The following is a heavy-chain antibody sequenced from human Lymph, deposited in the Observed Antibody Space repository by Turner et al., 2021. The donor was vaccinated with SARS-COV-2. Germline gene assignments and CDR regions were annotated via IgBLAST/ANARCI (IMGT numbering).Heavy chain of an antibody. CDR3: AREPLVVVTAGFDY. J-gene: IGHJ4*02. CDR1: GFPFSSYE. Sequence: EVQLVESGGGLVQPGGSRRLSCAASGFPFSSYEMNWVRQAPGKGLEWVSYISSSGSTIYYADSVKGRFTISRDNAKNSLYLQMNSLRAEDTAIYYCAREPLVVVTAGFDYWGQGTLVTVSS. CDR2: ISSSGSTI. V-gene: IGHV3-48*03. D-gene: IGHD2-21*02.